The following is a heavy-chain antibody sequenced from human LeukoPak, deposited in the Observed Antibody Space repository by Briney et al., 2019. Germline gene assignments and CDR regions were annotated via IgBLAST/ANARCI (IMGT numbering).Heavy chain of an antibody. J-gene: IGHJ3*02. Sequence: GGSLRLSCAASGFTFSSYAMHWVRQAPGKGLVWVSRIDSDGSSTTYADSVKGRFTISRDSAKNTLYLQMNSLRAEDTAVYYCAREGGIRWAFDIWGQGTMVTVSS. D-gene: IGHD3-16*01. CDR2: IDSDGSST. CDR3: AREGGIRWAFDI. CDR1: GFTFSSYA. V-gene: IGHV3-74*01.